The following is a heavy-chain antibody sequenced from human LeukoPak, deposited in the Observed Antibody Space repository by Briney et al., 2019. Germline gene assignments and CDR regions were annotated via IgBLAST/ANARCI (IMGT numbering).Heavy chain of an antibody. CDR1: GFTFSSYA. V-gene: IGHV3-23*01. J-gene: IGHJ5*02. Sequence: GGSLRLSCAASGFTFSSYAMSWVRQAPGKGLEWGSAISGSGGSTYYADSVKGRFTISRDNSRNTLYLQMNSLRAEDTAVYYCAKWGAAYDFWSGYLPNWFDPWGQGTLVTVSS. CDR3: AKWGAAYDFWSGYLPNWFDP. CDR2: ISGSGGST. D-gene: IGHD3-3*01.